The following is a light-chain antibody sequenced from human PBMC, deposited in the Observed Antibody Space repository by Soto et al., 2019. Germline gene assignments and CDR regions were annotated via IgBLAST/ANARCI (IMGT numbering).Light chain of an antibody. CDR3: QHYGGMWT. CDR1: QSITNR. Sequence: DIQMTQSPSTLSASLGDRVTITCRASQSITNRLACYQKKPEKAPKVLIYDASNLESGVPSRFRVSGFGTEFILTINSLQPDDFATYYCQHYGGMWTFGQGTRVEVK. CDR2: DAS. V-gene: IGKV1-5*01. J-gene: IGKJ1*01.